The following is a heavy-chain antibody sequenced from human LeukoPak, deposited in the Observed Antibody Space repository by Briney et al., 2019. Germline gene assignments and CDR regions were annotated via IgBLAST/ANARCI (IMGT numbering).Heavy chain of an antibody. CDR2: ISGSGGST. CDR3: AKVWRWNEGAFDY. Sequence: GGSLRLSCAASGFTFSSYAMSWVRQAPGKGLEWVSAISGSGGSTYYADSVKGRFTISRDNSKNTPYLQMNSLRAEDTAVYYCAKVWRWNEGAFDYWGQGTLVTVSS. J-gene: IGHJ4*02. CDR1: GFTFSSYA. V-gene: IGHV3-23*01. D-gene: IGHD1-1*01.